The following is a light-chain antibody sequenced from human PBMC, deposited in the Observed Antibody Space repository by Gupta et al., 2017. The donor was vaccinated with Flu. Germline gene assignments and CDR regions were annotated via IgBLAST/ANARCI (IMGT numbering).Light chain of an antibody. CDR3: QQDQTYPYT. CDR1: QSIGSW. CDR2: KAS. J-gene: IGKJ2*01. V-gene: IGKV1-5*03. Sequence: PSTLSASVADRVTITCLASQSIGSWLACYQQKPGKAPNLVIYKASNAESGVPSRFSGSASGTEFTLTISILHPDDFATYSIQQDQTYPYTFGQGTKLEIK.